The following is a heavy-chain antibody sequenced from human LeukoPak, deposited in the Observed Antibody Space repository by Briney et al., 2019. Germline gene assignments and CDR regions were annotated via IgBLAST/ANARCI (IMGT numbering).Heavy chain of an antibody. D-gene: IGHD5-12*01. CDR3: ARELNIVTTTQYYFDY. Sequence: GGSLRLSCAASGFTVSTNYMAWVRQAPGKGLEWVSVMYSGGSTYYADSVKGRFTLSRDNSKNTLYLQMNSLRAEDTAVYYCARELNIVTTTQYYFDYWGRGTLVTVSS. J-gene: IGHJ4*02. CDR2: MYSGGST. CDR1: GFTVSTNY. V-gene: IGHV3-66*01.